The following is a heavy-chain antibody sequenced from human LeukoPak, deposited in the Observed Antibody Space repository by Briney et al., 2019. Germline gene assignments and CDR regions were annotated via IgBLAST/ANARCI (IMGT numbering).Heavy chain of an antibody. Sequence: SGGSLRLSCAASGFTFSSYWMHWVRQSPGKGLVWVSRLSTDSTRENYADSVKGRFTVSRDNAKNTLYLQLNSLRVDDTAVYCCARGERRGPLDYWGQGTLVTVSS. V-gene: IGHV3-74*01. J-gene: IGHJ4*02. CDR2: LSTDSTRE. D-gene: IGHD1-1*01. CDR3: ARGERRGPLDY. CDR1: GFTFSSYW.